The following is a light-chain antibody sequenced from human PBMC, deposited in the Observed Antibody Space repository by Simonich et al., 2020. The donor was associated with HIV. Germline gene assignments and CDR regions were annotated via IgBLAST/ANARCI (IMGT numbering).Light chain of an antibody. V-gene: IGKV1-5*03. J-gene: IGKJ1*01. CDR2: KAS. Sequence: DIQMTQSPSTLSASVGDRVTITCRASQSISTWLAWYQQKPGKAPKLLIYKASSLESGVPSRFSGSGSGTEFTLTISSMQSEDFAVYYCQQYGSSQTFGQGTKVEIK. CDR3: QQYGSSQT. CDR1: QSISTW.